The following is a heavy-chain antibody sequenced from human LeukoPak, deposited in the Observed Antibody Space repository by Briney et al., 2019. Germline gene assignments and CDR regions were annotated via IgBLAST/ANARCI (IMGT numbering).Heavy chain of an antibody. CDR1: KFTFSHYG. CDR2: IWNDGSSQ. CDR3: AKDAERGFDYSNSLDK. D-gene: IGHD4-11*01. V-gene: IGHV3-33*06. J-gene: IGHJ4*02. Sequence: PGRSLRLSCAASKFTFSHYGMHWVRQAPGKGLEWVAVIWNDGSSQYYADSVKGRFTVSRDDSQKTPYLQMNGLRPEDTAVYYCAKDAERGFDYSNSLDKWGQGTLVTVSS.